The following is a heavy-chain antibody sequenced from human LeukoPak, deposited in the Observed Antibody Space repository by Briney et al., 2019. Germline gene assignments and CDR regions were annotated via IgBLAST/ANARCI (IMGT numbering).Heavy chain of an antibody. CDR3: ARVASGDYSPFDY. J-gene: IGHJ4*02. Sequence: PSETLSLTCTVSGSSFSTYSWIWIRQPAGKGLEWIGRIYTSGSTNYNPSLKSRVTISADKSKNQFSLKLSPVTAADTAVYYCARVASGDYSPFDYWGQGTLVTVSS. V-gene: IGHV4-4*07. CDR1: GSSFSTYS. CDR2: IYTSGST. D-gene: IGHD1-26*01.